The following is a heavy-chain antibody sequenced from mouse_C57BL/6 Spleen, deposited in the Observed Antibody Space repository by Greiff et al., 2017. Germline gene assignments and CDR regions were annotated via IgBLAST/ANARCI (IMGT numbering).Heavy chain of an antibody. Sequence: QVHVKQSGPELVKPGASVKLSCKASGYTFTSYDINWVKQRPGQGLEWIGWIYPSDGSTKYNEKFKGKATLTVDTSSSTAYLWLYSRTSEDSAVYFCARRGSLLESWYFDVWGTGTTVTVSS. CDR1: GYTFTSYD. CDR2: IYPSDGST. J-gene: IGHJ1*03. D-gene: IGHD1-1*01. V-gene: IGHV1-85*01. CDR3: ARRGSLLESWYFDV.